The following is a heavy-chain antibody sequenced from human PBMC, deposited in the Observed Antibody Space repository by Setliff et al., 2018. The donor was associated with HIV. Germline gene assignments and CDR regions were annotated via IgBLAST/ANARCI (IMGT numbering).Heavy chain of an antibody. D-gene: IGHD5-18*01. CDR2: MYCSGST. CDR1: GGSISSSSYY. CDR3: ARVFVDTAVLRVLEYYFDS. J-gene: IGHJ4*02. Sequence: SETLSLTCTVSGGSISSSSYYWGWVRQPPGKGLEWTGSMYCSGSTYYTPSLKSRITISLDTSKNQFSLRMRSVTAADTAVYYCARVFVDTAVLRVLEYYFDSWGRGTLVTVSS. V-gene: IGHV4-39*07.